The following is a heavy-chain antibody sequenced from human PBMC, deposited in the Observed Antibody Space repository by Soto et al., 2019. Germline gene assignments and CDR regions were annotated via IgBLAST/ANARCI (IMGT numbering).Heavy chain of an antibody. D-gene: IGHD6-6*01. V-gene: IGHV3-33*01. CDR2: IWYDGSNK. Sequence: QVQLVESGGGVVQPGRSLRLSCAASGFTFSSYGMHWVRQAPGKGLEWVAVIWYDGSNKYYADSVKGRFTISRDNSKNTLYLQMNSLRAEDTAVYYCARDRGPLEYSSFDHWRQGTLVTVSS. J-gene: IGHJ4*02. CDR1: GFTFSSYG. CDR3: ARDRGPLEYSSFDH.